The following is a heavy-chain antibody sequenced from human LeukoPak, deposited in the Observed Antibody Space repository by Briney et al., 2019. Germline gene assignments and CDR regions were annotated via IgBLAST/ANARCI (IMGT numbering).Heavy chain of an antibody. Sequence: SQTLSLTCTVSGGSISSGSYYWSWIRQPAGKGLEWIGRIYTSGSTNYNPSLKSRVTISVDTSKNQFSLKLSSVTAADTAVYYCARDPPEGWFDPGGQGTLVTVSS. J-gene: IGHJ5*02. CDR3: ARDPPEGWFDP. CDR1: GGSISSGSYY. CDR2: IYTSGST. V-gene: IGHV4-61*02.